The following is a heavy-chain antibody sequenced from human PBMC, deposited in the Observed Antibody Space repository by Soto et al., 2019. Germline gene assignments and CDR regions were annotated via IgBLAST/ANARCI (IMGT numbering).Heavy chain of an antibody. CDR3: ARGDSSGWYFNWFDP. D-gene: IGHD6-19*01. Sequence: SETLSLTCAVYGGSFSGYYWSWIRQPPGKGLEWLGEINHSGSTTYNPSLKSRVTISVDTSKNQFSLKLSSVTAADTAVYYCARGDSSGWYFNWFDPWGQGTLVTVSS. V-gene: IGHV4-34*01. J-gene: IGHJ5*02. CDR1: GGSFSGYY. CDR2: INHSGST.